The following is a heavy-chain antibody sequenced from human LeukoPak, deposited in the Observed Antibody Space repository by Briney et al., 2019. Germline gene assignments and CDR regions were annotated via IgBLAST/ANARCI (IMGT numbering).Heavy chain of an antibody. D-gene: IGHD1-7*01. V-gene: IGHV4-59*01. CDR3: ARENWNYAGRGFDP. CDR1: GGSISSYY. J-gene: IGHJ5*02. Sequence: SETLSLTCTVSGGSISSYYWSWIRQPPGKGLEWIGYIYYSGSTNYNPSLKSRVTISVDTSKNQFSLKLSSVTAADTAVYYCARENWNYAGRGFDPWAREPWSPSPQ. CDR2: IYYSGST.